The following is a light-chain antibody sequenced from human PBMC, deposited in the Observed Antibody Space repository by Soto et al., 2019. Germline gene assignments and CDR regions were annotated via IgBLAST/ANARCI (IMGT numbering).Light chain of an antibody. Sequence: DIQMTQSPSSLSASVGDRVTITCRASQSISTYLNWYQQKPGKAPNLLSSDASSLQSGAPARFSGSGSETDFPLTISSLQPEDFATYYCQQSYDTPPLTFGQGTKVEIK. CDR2: DAS. J-gene: IGKJ1*01. CDR1: QSISTY. V-gene: IGKV1-39*01. CDR3: QQSYDTPPLT.